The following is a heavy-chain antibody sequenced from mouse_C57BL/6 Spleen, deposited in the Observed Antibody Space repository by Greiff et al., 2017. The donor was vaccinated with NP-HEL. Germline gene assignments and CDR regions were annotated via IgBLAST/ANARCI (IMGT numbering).Heavy chain of an antibody. CDR2: IDPSDSYT. J-gene: IGHJ2*01. D-gene: IGHD2-3*01. CDR3: ARSEDGYYPFDY. V-gene: IGHV1-50*01. CDR1: GYTFTSYW. Sequence: LQPGAELVKPGASVKLSCKASGYTFTSYWMQWVKQRPGQGLEWIGEIDPSDSYTNYNQKFKGKATLTVDTSSSTAYMQLSSLTSEDSAVYYCARSEDGYYPFDYWGQGTTLTVSS.